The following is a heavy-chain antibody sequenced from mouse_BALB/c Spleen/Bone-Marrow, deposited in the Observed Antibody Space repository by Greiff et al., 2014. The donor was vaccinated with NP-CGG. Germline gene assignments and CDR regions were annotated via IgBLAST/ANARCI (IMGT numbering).Heavy chain of an antibody. CDR2: ISNGGTYT. V-gene: IGHV5-4*02. D-gene: IGHD1-1*02. CDR1: GFTFSDFY. CDR3: ARSGERYGAMDY. Sequence: EVKLVESGGGLVKPGGSLKLSCAASGFTFSDFYMFWFRQTPEKRLEWVATISNGGTYTYYPDSVKGRFTISRDNAKNNLYLRMSSLKSEDTAMYYCARSGERYGAMDYWGQGTSVTVT. J-gene: IGHJ4*01.